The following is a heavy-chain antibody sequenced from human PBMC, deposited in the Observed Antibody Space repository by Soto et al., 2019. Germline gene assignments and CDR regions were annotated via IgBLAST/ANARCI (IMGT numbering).Heavy chain of an antibody. D-gene: IGHD2-8*02. Sequence: GASVKVSCKASGYNFSDYYIHWVRQAPGQGLEWLGWVSPKSGGTNYAQKFKGRVTMTRDTSSNTVYMDLSGLKSDDTAVFYCAREISGGGTLNWFDPWGQGTLVTVSS. CDR1: GYNFSDYY. CDR3: AREISGGGTLNWFDP. J-gene: IGHJ5*02. V-gene: IGHV1-2*02. CDR2: VSPKSGGT.